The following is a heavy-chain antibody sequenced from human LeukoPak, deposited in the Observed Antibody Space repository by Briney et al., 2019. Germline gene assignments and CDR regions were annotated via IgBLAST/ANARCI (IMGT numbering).Heavy chain of an antibody. CDR1: GGSISSSSYY. D-gene: IGHD3-22*01. J-gene: IGHJ4*02. CDR2: IYYSGNT. Sequence: PSETLSLTCAVSGGSISSSSYYWGWIRQPPGKGLEWIGSIYYSGNTYYNPSLKSRVTISVDTSKNQFSLKLSSMTAADTAVYYCATPARYYDSSGYFYHYWGQGTLVTVPS. CDR3: ATPARYYDSSGYFYHY. V-gene: IGHV4-39*01.